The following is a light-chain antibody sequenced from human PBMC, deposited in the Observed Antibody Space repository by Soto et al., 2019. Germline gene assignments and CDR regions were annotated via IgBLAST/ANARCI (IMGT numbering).Light chain of an antibody. V-gene: IGKV3-11*01. CDR3: HQRNQ. J-gene: IGKJ5*01. CDR1: QFISSY. Sequence: EVVLTQSPVTLSLSPGERASLSCRASQFISSYLAWYQQIPGQPPRLLIYDSTNRAAGIPARFSGSRSGTDFTLTIGSVEPEYFAMYYCHQRNQFGQGTRLEIK. CDR2: DST.